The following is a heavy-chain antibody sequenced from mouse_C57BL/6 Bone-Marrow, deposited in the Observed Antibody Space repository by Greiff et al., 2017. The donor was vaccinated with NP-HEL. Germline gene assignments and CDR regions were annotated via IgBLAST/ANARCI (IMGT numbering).Heavy chain of an antibody. Sequence: EVQVVESGGGLVKPGGSLKLSCAASGFTFSSYAMSWVRQTPEKRLEWVATISDGGSYTYYPDNVKGRFTISRDNAKNNLYLQMSHLKSEDTAMYYCARDLYYGSGVDYWGQGTSVTVSS. J-gene: IGHJ4*01. D-gene: IGHD1-1*01. V-gene: IGHV5-4*01. CDR2: ISDGGSYT. CDR1: GFTFSSYA. CDR3: ARDLYYGSGVDY.